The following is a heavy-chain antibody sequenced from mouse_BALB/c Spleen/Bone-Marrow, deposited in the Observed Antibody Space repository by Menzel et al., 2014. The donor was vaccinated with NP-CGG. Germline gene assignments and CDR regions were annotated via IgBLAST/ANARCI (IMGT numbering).Heavy chain of an antibody. J-gene: IGHJ2*01. D-gene: IGHD3-2*01. V-gene: IGHV3-2*02. CDR2: ISHSGST. CDR1: GYSITSDYA. Sequence: VQLQQSGPGLVKPSQSLSLTCTVTGYSITSDYAWNWIRQFPGNKLEWIVYISHSGSTTYNPSLKSRISITRDTSKNQFFLQLNSVTTEDTATYYCARGTARAPWYYFDHWGQGTTLTVSS. CDR3: ARGTARAPWYYFDH.